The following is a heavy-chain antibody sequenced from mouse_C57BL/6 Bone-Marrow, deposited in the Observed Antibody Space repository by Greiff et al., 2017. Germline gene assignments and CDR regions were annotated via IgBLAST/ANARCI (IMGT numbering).Heavy chain of an antibody. D-gene: IGHD2-4*01. CDR3: ARYYDYPYYAMDY. V-gene: IGHV3-8*01. Sequence: EVKVEASGPGLAKPSQTLSLTCSVTGYSITSDYWNWFRKFPGNKLEYMGYISYSGSTYYNPSLKSRISITRDTSKNQYYLQLNSVTTEDTATYYCARYYDYPYYAMDYWGQGTSVTVSS. CDR1: GYSITSDY. J-gene: IGHJ4*01. CDR2: ISYSGST.